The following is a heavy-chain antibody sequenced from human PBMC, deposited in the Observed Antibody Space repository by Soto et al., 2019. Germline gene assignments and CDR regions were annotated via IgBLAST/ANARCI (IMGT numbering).Heavy chain of an antibody. CDR1: GFTFSSYA. V-gene: IGHV3-23*01. J-gene: IGHJ4*02. Sequence: PGGSLRLSCAASGFTFSSYAMSWVRQAPGKGLEWVSAISGSGGSTCYADSVKGRFTISRDNSKNTLYLQMNSLRAEDTAVYYCAKVRSVAARPIPYYFDYWGQGTLVTVPS. D-gene: IGHD6-6*01. CDR2: ISGSGGST. CDR3: AKVRSVAARPIPYYFDY.